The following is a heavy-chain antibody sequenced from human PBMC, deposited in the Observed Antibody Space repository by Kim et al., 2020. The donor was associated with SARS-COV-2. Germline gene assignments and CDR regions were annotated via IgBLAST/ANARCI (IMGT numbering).Heavy chain of an antibody. CDR3: ARAFGTSGWFDP. J-gene: IGHJ5*02. D-gene: IGHD3-16*01. V-gene: IGHV4-31*03. CDR2: IYYSGTT. Sequence: SETLSLTCTVSGGSINVGGYYWSWIRQHPGKGLEWIGYIYYSGTTYYNPSLKSRLTISIDTSKNQFSLRLSSVTAADTAVYYCARAFGTSGWFDPWGQGTLVTVSS. CDR1: GGSINVGGYY.